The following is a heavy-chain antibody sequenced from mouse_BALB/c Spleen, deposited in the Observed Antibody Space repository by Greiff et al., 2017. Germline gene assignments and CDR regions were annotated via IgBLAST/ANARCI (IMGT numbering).Heavy chain of an antibody. CDR3: ARSTMITTFPMDY. V-gene: IGHV2-6-7*01. CDR2: IWGDGST. J-gene: IGHJ4*01. CDR1: GFSLTGYG. Sequence: QVQLQQSGPGLVAPSQSLSITCTVSGFSLTGYGVNWVRQPPGKGLEWLGMIWGDGSTDYNSALKSRLSISKDNSKSQVFLKMNSLQTDDTARYYCARSTMITTFPMDYWGQGTSVTVSS. D-gene: IGHD2-4*01.